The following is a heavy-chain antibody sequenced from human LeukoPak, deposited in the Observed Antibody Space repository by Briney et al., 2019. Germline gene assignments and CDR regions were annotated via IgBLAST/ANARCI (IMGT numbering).Heavy chain of an antibody. D-gene: IGHD6-13*01. CDR1: GFTFSSYA. Sequence: PGGSLRLSCAASGFTFSSYAMHWVRQAPGKGLEWVAVISYDGSNKYYADSVKGRFTISRDNSKNTLYLQMNSLRAEDTAVYYCASDRQQQLVVLDFDYWGQGTLVTVSS. CDR2: ISYDGSNK. CDR3: ASDRQQQLVVLDFDY. V-gene: IGHV3-30-3*01. J-gene: IGHJ4*02.